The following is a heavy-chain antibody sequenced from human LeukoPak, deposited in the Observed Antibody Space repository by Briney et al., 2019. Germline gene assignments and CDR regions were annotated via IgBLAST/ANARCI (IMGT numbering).Heavy chain of an antibody. V-gene: IGHV3-30*18. J-gene: IGHJ4*02. CDR1: GFTFSSYG. CDR3: AKDLGAVVPAAMGLDY. D-gene: IGHD2-2*01. CDR2: ISYDGSNK. Sequence: GRSLRLSCAASGFTFSSYGMHWVRQAPGKGLEWVAVISYDGSNKYYADSVKVRFTISRDNSKNTLYLQMNSLRAEDTAVYYCAKDLGAVVPAAMGLDYWGQGTLVTVSS.